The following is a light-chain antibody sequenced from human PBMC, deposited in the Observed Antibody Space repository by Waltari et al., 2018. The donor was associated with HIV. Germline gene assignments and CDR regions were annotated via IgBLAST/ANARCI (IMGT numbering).Light chain of an antibody. J-gene: IGLJ2*01. CDR3: CSYAGSYRGV. CDR2: DVS. CDR1: SSDVGGYNY. V-gene: IGLV2-11*01. Sequence: QSALTQPRSVSGSPGQSVTISCTVTSSDVGGYNYVSWYQQHPGKAPKLIIYDVSKRPSGVPDRFSGSKSGNTASLTISGLQAEDEADYYCCSYAGSYRGVFGGGTKLTVL.